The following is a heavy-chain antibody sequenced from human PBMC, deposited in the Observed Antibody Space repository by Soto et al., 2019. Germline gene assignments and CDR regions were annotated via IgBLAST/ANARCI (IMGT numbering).Heavy chain of an antibody. CDR3: ARDSGWFGYYYYYYMDV. V-gene: IGHV4-39*01. Sequence: TLSLTCTVSGGSISSSSYYCGWIRQPPGKGLEWIGSIYYSGSTYYNPSLKSRVTISVDTSKNQFSLKLSSVTAADTAVYYCARDSGWFGYYYYYYMDVWGKGTTVTVSS. J-gene: IGHJ6*03. D-gene: IGHD6-19*01. CDR2: IYYSGST. CDR1: GGSISSSSYY.